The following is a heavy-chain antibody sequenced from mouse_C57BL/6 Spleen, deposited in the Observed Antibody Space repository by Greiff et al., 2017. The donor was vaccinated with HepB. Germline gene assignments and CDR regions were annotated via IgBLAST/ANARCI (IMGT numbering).Heavy chain of an antibody. CDR1: GFTFSSYG. CDR3: ARHDSHY. Sequence: EVQGVESGGDLVKPGGSLKLSCAASGFTFSSYGMSWVRQTPDKRLEWVATISSGGSYTYYPDSVKGRFTISRDNAKNTLYLQMSSLKSEDTAMYYCARHDSHYWGQGTSVTVSS. CDR2: ISSGGSYT. D-gene: IGHD2-13*01. V-gene: IGHV5-6*01. J-gene: IGHJ4*01.